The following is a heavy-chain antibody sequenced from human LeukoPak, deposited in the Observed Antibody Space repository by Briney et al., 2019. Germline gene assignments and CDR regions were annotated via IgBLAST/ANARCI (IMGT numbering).Heavy chain of an antibody. Sequence: GGSLRLSCAASGFTFSSDGMSWVRQAPGKGLEWVSALSGSGSTTYYADSVKGRFTISRDNSKNTLSLEMNSLRVEDTAVYYCAKAGYSSSWPLDYWGQGTQVTDSS. D-gene: IGHD6-13*01. J-gene: IGHJ4*02. CDR1: GFTFSSDG. CDR2: LSGSGSTT. CDR3: AKAGYSSSWPLDY. V-gene: IGHV3-23*01.